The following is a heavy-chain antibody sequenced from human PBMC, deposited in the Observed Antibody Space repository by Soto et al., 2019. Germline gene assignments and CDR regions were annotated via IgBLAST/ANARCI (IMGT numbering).Heavy chain of an antibody. J-gene: IGHJ6*02. Sequence: QVQLQESGPGLVKPSETLSLTCTVSGGSVSSGRYYWSWLRQPPGKGLEWIGYIYYTGNTNYKPSLKRRVTISADTSKNQFSLEVSSVTAADTAVYYCARDPILFSAYARRFYSGMDVWGQGSTVTVSS. CDR1: GGSVSSGRYY. CDR2: IYYTGNT. CDR3: ARDPILFSAYARRFYSGMDV. V-gene: IGHV4-61*01. D-gene: IGHD2-15*01.